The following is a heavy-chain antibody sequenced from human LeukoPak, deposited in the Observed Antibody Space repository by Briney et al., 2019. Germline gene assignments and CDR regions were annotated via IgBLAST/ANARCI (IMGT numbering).Heavy chain of an antibody. Sequence: PGGSLRLSCVGSGFKFRAFTMHWVRQAPGRGLEWVSLFSRSCVTTFYADSVRGRFPISRDNSENSVYLQMDSLTTEDTAVYYCAKEKDTIYFDLWGQGTLVTVSA. J-gene: IGHJ3*01. V-gene: IGHV3-43*01. CDR2: FSRSCVTT. D-gene: IGHD2-21*01. CDR3: AKEKDTIYFDL. CDR1: GFKFRAFT.